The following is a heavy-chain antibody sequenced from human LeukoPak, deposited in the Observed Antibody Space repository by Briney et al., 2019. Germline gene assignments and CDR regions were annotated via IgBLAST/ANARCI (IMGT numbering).Heavy chain of an antibody. D-gene: IGHD1-26*01. Sequence: SETLSLTCTVSGCSISSYYWSWIRQSAGQGLEYIGRIYSSGSTNYNPSLKSRISMSVDTSKNQFSLKLSSVTAADTAVYYCARNGGSGTYYDGSFDYWGQGTLVTVSS. CDR1: GCSISSYY. CDR2: IYSSGST. J-gene: IGHJ4*02. V-gene: IGHV4-4*07. CDR3: ARNGGSGTYYDGSFDY.